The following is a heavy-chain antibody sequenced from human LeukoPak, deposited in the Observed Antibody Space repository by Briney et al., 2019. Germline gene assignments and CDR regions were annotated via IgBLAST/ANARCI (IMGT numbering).Heavy chain of an antibody. CDR1: GYSISSGYY. CDR2: INHSGST. J-gene: IGHJ4*02. D-gene: IGHD4-23*01. Sequence: PSETLSLTCTVSGYSISSGYYWSWIRQPPGKGLEWIGEINHSGSTNYNPSLKSRVTMSVDTSKNQFSLKLSSVTAADTAVYYCARHYTVVTPDFDSWGQGTLVTVSS. V-gene: IGHV4-38-2*02. CDR3: ARHYTVVTPDFDS.